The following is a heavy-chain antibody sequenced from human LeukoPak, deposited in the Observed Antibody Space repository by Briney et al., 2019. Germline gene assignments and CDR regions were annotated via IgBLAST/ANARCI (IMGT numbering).Heavy chain of an antibody. CDR3: AKDFLPYYDYAGGTFDS. J-gene: IGHJ4*02. D-gene: IGHD3-16*01. CDR1: RYTLNQYC. CDR2: IRAYNGNT. V-gene: IGHV1-18*01. Sequence: GGAVKVSRKGSRYTLNQYCISRVGQAPGQGVEGVGLIRAYNGNTNYAQKLQGRVTMTTDTSTSTAYMELRSLRSDDTAVYYCAKDFLPYYDYAGGTFDSWGRGTLVTVSS.